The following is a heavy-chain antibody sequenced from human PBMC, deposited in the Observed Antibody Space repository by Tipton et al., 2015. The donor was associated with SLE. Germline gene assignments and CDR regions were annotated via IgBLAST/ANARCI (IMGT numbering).Heavy chain of an antibody. D-gene: IGHD3-10*01. CDR3: AKGRYFYGSGIYYLFDQ. Sequence: RSLRLSCAASGFSFSSYAMHWVRQAPGKGLGWVAVISYDGSNKYYADSVKGRFTISRDNYKNTLYLQMNSLRAEDTAVYYCAKGRYFYGSGIYYLFDQWGQGTLVTVSA. CDR1: GFSFSSYA. V-gene: IGHV3-30*04. J-gene: IGHJ4*02. CDR2: ISYDGSNK.